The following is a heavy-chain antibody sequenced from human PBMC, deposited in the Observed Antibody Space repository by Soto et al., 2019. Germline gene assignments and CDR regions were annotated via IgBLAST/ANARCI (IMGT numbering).Heavy chain of an antibody. J-gene: IGHJ4*02. V-gene: IGHV3-43*01. CDR2: ISWDGGST. CDR3: AKDAEWLLYNPYASYFDY. CDR1: GFTFDDYT. Sequence: DVQLVESGGVVVQPGGSLRLSCAASGFTFDDYTMHWVRQAPGKGLEWVSLISWDGGSTYYADSVKGRFTISKDNSKNLPYLQMNSPRTEDTALYYCAKDAEWLLYNPYASYFDYWGQGTLVTVAS. D-gene: IGHD3-3*01.